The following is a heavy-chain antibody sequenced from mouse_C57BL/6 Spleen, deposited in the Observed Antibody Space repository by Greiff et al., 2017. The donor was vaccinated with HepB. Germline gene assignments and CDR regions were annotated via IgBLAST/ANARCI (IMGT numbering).Heavy chain of an antibody. CDR2: IDPETGGT. V-gene: IGHV1-15*01. J-gene: IGHJ3*01. D-gene: IGHD1-2*01. CDR3: TRLGVLRPFAY. CDR1: GYTFTDYE. Sequence: VQLQESGAELVRPGASVTLSCKASGYTFTDYEMHWVKQTPVHGLEWIGAIDPETGGTAYNQKFKGKAILTADKSSSTAYMELRSLTSEDSAVYYCTRLGVLRPFAYWGQGTLVTVSA.